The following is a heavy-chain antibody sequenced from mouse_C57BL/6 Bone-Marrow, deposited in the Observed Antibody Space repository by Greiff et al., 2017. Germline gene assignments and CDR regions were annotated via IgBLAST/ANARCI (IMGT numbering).Heavy chain of an antibody. CDR3: ARGYDYDYAMDY. D-gene: IGHD2-4*01. Sequence: EVKLMESGPELVKPGASVKISCKASGYSFTDYNMNWVKQSNGESLEWIGVINPNYGTTSYNQKFKGKATLTVDQSSSTAYMQLNSLTSEDSAVYYCARGYDYDYAMDYWGQGTSVTVSS. V-gene: IGHV1-39*01. CDR1: GYSFTDYN. CDR2: INPNYGTT. J-gene: IGHJ4*01.